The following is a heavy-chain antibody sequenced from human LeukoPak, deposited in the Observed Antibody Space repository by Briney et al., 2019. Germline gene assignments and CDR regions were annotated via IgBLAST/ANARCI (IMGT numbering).Heavy chain of an antibody. Sequence: GGSLRLSCAASGFTFSSYGMHWVRQAPGKGLEWVAFIRYDGSNKYYADSVKGRFTISRDNSKNTLYLQMNSLRAEDTAVYYCAKDKGYCSGGGCYSEYYGTDVWGQGTTVTVSS. D-gene: IGHD2-15*01. CDR2: IRYDGSNK. CDR1: GFTFSSYG. V-gene: IGHV3-30*02. CDR3: AKDKGYCSGGGCYSEYYGTDV. J-gene: IGHJ6*01.